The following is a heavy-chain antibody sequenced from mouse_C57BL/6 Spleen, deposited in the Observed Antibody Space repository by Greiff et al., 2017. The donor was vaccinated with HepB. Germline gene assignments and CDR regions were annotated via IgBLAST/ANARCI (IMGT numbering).Heavy chain of an antibody. CDR3: TRDRGNDYGFAY. CDR2: ISSGGDYI. CDR1: GFTFSSYA. D-gene: IGHD2-4*01. J-gene: IGHJ3*01. V-gene: IGHV5-9-1*02. Sequence: EVKLVESGEGLVKPGGSLKLSCAASGFTFSSYAMSWVRQTPEKRLEWVAYISSGGDYIYYADTVKGRFTISRDNARNTLYLQMSSLKSEDTAMYYCTRDRGNDYGFAYWGQGTLVTVSA.